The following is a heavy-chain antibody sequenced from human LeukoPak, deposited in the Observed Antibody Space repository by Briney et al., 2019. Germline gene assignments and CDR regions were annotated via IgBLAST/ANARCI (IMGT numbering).Heavy chain of an antibody. J-gene: IGHJ3*01. D-gene: IGHD6-13*01. V-gene: IGHV3-23*01. CDR3: AKAFSNSFSAFDV. CDR2: ISGGGSIT. CDR1: GFTFSTYA. Sequence: GGSLRLSCAASGFTFSTYAASWVRQAPGKGLEWVSGISGGGSITYYADSVKGRFTISRDNSKNTLYLQINSLRAEDTAVYYCAKAFSNSFSAFDVWGQGTMVTVSS.